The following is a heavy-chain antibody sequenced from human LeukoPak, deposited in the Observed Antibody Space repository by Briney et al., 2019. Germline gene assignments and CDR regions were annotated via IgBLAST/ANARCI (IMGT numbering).Heavy chain of an antibody. CDR2: ISSSSSYI. CDR3: ARPYGSGSNYYMDV. Sequence: GRSLRLSCAASGFTFSSYSMNWVRQAPGKGLEWVSSISSSSSYIYYADSVKGRFTISRDNAKNSLYLQMNSLRAEDTAVYYCARPYGSGSNYYMDVWGKGTTVTISS. J-gene: IGHJ6*03. D-gene: IGHD3-10*01. V-gene: IGHV3-21*01. CDR1: GFTFSSYS.